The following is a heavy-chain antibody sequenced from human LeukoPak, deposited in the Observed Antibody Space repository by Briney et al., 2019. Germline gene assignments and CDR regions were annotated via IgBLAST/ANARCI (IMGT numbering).Heavy chain of an antibody. CDR1: GGTFSSYA. Sequence: ASVKVSCKASGGTFSSYAISWVRQAPGQGLEWMGGIIPIFGTANYAQKFQGRVTITADKSTSTAYMELSSLRSEDTAVYYCARGYYGSGSTNDAFDIWGQGTMVTVSS. CDR3: ARGYYGSGSTNDAFDI. CDR2: IIPIFGTA. V-gene: IGHV1-69*06. J-gene: IGHJ3*02. D-gene: IGHD3-10*01.